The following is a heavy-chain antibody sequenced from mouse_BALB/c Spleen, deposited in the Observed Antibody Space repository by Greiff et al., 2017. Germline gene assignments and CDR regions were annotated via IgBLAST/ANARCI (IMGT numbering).Heavy chain of an antibody. CDR2: IDPETGGT. CDR1: GYTFTDYE. CDR3: TRSGNFAY. Sequence: QVHVKQSGAELVRPGASVTLSCKASGYTFTDYEMHWVKQTPVHGLEWIGAIDPETGGTAYNQKFKGKATLTADKSSSTAYMELRSLTSEDSAVYYCTRSGNFAYWGQGTLVTVSA. D-gene: IGHD2-1*01. J-gene: IGHJ3*01. V-gene: IGHV1-15*01.